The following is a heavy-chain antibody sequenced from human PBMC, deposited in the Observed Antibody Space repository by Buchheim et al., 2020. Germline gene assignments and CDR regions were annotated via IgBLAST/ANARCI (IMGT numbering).Heavy chain of an antibody. Sequence: QLQLQESGPGLVKPSETLSLTCTVSGGSISSSSYYWGWIRQPPGKGLEWIGSIYYSGSTYYNPSLQSRVTISVDTSKNQFSLKLSSVTAADTAVYYCARLVRDSGYDYYYYYGMDVWGQGTT. CDR2: IYYSGST. J-gene: IGHJ6*02. D-gene: IGHD5-12*01. V-gene: IGHV4-39*01. CDR1: GGSISSSSYY. CDR3: ARLVRDSGYDYYYYYGMDV.